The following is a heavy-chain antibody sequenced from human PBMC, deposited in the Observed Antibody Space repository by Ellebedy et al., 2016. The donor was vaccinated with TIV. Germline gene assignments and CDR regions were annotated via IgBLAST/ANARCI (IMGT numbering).Heavy chain of an antibody. CDR1: GFALSTTGVG. Sequence: SGPTLVXPTPTLTLTCTFSGFALSTTGVGVGWIRQPPGKALEWLASVYWDDDKRYSPSLKSRLTIAKDTSRNQVVLTMTNMDPMDTATYYCAQSPKYYYGFDAWGQGTTVTVSS. V-gene: IGHV2-5*02. J-gene: IGHJ6*02. CDR2: VYWDDDK. CDR3: AQSPKYYYGFDA.